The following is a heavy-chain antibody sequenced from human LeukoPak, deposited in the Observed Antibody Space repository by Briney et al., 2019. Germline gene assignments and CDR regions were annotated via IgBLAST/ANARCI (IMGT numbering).Heavy chain of an antibody. CDR3: ATDLNWVSN. Sequence: PGESLRLSCIGSGMNNYWMTWVRQAPGKGLQSLANINKDGSEKYYLDSVNGRITISRDNMKNSVFLEINSLRAEDTGIYYCATDLNWVSNWGQGTLVTVSS. D-gene: IGHD3-16*01. J-gene: IGHJ4*02. CDR2: INKDGSEK. CDR1: GMNNYW. V-gene: IGHV3-7*01.